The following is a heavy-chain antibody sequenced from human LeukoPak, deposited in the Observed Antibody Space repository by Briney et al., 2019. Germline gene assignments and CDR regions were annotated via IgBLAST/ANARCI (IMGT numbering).Heavy chain of an antibody. CDR2: ISSSSSYI. V-gene: IGHV3-21*01. CDR3: ARHRIAARRFNWFDP. D-gene: IGHD6-6*01. CDR1: GFTFSSYS. Sequence: PGGSLRLSCAASGFTFSSYSMNWVRQAPGKGLEWVSSISSSSSYIYYADSVKGRFTISRDNAKNSLYLQMNSLRAEDTAVYYCARHRIAARRFNWFDPWGQGTLVTVSS. J-gene: IGHJ5*02.